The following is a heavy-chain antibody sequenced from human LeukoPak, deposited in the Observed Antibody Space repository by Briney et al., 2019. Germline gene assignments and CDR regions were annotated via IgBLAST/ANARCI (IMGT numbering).Heavy chain of an antibody. J-gene: IGHJ4*02. Sequence: PGGSLRLSCAASGFTFSSYSMNWVRQAPGKGLEWVSSISSSSSYIYYADSVKGRFTISRDNAKNSLYLQMNSLRAEDTAVYYCARGSVEGGPIDYWGQGTLVTVSS. CDR1: GFTFSSYS. V-gene: IGHV3-21*01. CDR2: ISSSSSYI. D-gene: IGHD5-24*01. CDR3: ARGSVEGGPIDY.